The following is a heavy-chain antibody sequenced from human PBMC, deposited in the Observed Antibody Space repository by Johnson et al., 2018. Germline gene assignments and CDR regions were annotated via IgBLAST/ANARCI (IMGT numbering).Heavy chain of an antibody. Sequence: VQLQESGGGLVQPGRSLIVSCAASGFTFDNYAMHWVRQAPGKGLEWVSGITGSGSIIGYADSVKGRFTISRDNAKSSLYLVMNSRRPEDTALYYCAKADCVFGCDLIADWGQGTLVTVAS. J-gene: IGHJ1*01. CDR2: ITGSGSII. D-gene: IGHD2-21*02. V-gene: IGHV3-9*01. CDR1: GFTFDNYA. CDR3: AKADCVFGCDLIAD.